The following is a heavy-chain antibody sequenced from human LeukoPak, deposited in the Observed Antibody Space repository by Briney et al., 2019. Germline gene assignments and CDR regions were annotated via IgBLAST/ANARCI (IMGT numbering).Heavy chain of an antibody. D-gene: IGHD3-22*01. V-gene: IGHV3-23*01. CDR2: ISGSGGST. Sequence: SGGSLRLSCAASGFTFSSYAMSWVRQAPGKGLEWVSAISGSGGSTYYAASVKGRFTISRDNSKNTLYLQMNSLRAEDTAVYYCAKRIVVVSGSGYFDYWGQGTLVTVSS. J-gene: IGHJ4*02. CDR3: AKRIVVVSGSGYFDY. CDR1: GFTFSSYA.